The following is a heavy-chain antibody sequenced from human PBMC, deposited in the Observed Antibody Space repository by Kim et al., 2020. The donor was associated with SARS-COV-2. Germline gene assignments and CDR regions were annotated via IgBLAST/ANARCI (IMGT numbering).Heavy chain of an antibody. V-gene: IGHV5-51*01. CDR3: ARRSPDLYGSGSYYITE. Sequence: GESLKISCKGSGYSFTSYWIGWVRQMSGKGLEWMGIIYPGDSDTRYSPSFQGQVTISADKSISTAYLQWSSLKASDTAMYYCARRSPDLYGSGSYYITEWGQGTLVTVSS. CDR1: GYSFTSYW. CDR2: IYPGDSDT. J-gene: IGHJ4*02. D-gene: IGHD3-10*01.